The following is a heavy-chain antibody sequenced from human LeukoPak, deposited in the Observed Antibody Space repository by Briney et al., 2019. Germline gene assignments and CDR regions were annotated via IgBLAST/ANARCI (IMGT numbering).Heavy chain of an antibody. J-gene: IGHJ4*02. CDR3: ARVGVSAR. Sequence: SETLSLTCTVAGASISSDSWSWIRQPPGKGLEWIGNIHYSGSTNYNPSLRSRVIMSIDTSKNQFSLKLSSVTAADTAVYFCARVGVSARWGQGTLVTVSS. D-gene: IGHD1-26*01. V-gene: IGHV4-59*01. CDR1: GASISSDS. CDR2: IHYSGST.